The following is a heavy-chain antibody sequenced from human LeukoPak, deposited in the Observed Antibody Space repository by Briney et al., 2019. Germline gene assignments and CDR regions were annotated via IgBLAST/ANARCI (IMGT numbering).Heavy chain of an antibody. Sequence: GGSLRLSWAASGFTFSSYAMHWVRQAPGKGLEWVAVISYDGSNKYYADSVKGRFTISRDNSKNTLYLQMNSLRAEDTAVYYCARPGIVLMVYASFDYWGRGTLVTVSS. CDR1: GFTFSSYA. CDR3: ARPGIVLMVYASFDY. D-gene: IGHD2-8*01. CDR2: ISYDGSNK. V-gene: IGHV3-30*04. J-gene: IGHJ4*02.